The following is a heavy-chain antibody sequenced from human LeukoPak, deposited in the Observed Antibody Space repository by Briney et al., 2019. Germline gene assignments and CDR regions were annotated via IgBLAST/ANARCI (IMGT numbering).Heavy chain of an antibody. CDR2: INPNSGGT. CDR3: ARDAAHRYYDSHFDY. J-gene: IGHJ4*02. Sequence: GASVKVSCKASGYTFTGYYMHWVRQAPGQGLEWMGWINPNSGGTNYAQKFQGRVTMTRDTSISTAYMELSRLRSDDTAVYYCARDAAHRYYDSHFDYWGQGTLVTVSS. D-gene: IGHD3-3*01. V-gene: IGHV1-2*02. CDR1: GYTFTGYY.